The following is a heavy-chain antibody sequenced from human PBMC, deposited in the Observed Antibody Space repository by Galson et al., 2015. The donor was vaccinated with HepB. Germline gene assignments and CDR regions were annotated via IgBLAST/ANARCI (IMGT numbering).Heavy chain of an antibody. D-gene: IGHD6-19*01. CDR3: ARARIAVAGFDY. CDR2: INSDGSRP. Sequence: LRLSCTASGFTFSAYWMHWVRQAPGKGLVWVSRINSDGSRPTYADSVQCRFTISRYNAKNTLYLQMNSLRAEDTAVYYCARARIAVAGFDYWGQGTLVTVSS. V-gene: IGHV3-74*01. CDR1: GFTFSAYW. J-gene: IGHJ4*02.